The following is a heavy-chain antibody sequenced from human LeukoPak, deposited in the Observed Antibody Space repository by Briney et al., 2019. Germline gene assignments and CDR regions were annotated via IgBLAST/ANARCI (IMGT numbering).Heavy chain of an antibody. D-gene: IGHD6-19*01. V-gene: IGHV3-30-3*01. CDR1: GFTFSSYA. CDR2: IPYDGSNK. CDR3: ARAVAGYNWFDP. J-gene: IGHJ5*02. Sequence: PGGSLRLSCAASGFTFSSYAMHWVRQAPGKGLEWVAVIPYDGSNKYYADSVKGRFTISRDNSKNTLYLQMNSLRAEGTAVYYCARAVAGYNWFDPWGQGTLVTVSS.